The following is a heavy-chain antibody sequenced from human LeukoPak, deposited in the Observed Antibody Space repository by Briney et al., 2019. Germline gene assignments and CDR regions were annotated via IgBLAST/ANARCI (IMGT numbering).Heavy chain of an antibody. V-gene: IGHV1-18*04. J-gene: IGHJ4*02. CDR3: ARDRDY. CDR1: GYTFTSYY. Sequence: ASVTVSCKASGYTFTSYYMHWVRQAPGQGLEWMGWISPYNGNTDYAQRLQGRVTMTTDTSTTTAYMELRSLTSDDTAVYYCARDRDYWGQGTLVTVSS. CDR2: ISPYNGNT.